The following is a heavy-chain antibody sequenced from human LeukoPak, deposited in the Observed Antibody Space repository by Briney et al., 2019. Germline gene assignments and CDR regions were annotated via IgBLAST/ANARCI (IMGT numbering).Heavy chain of an antibody. CDR2: INSDESRT. V-gene: IGHV3-74*01. Sequence: GGSLRLSCAASGFTFSTFWMHWVRQVPGKGLVWVSRINSDESRTNYADSVKGRFTIPRDNAKNTLYLHMNSLRAEDTAVYYCTANYNYWGQGTLVTVSS. D-gene: IGHD3-10*01. J-gene: IGHJ4*02. CDR3: TANYNY. CDR1: GFTFSTFW.